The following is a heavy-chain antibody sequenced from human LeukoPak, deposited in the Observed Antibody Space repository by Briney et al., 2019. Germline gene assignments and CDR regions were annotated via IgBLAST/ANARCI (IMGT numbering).Heavy chain of an antibody. J-gene: IGHJ4*02. V-gene: IGHV4-34*01. CDR2: INRSGST. Sequence: SETLSLTCAVYGGSFSGYYWSWIRQPPGKGLEWIGEINRSGSTNYNPSLKSRVTISVDTSKNQFSLKLSSVTAADTAVYYCARAWSWQHADYWGQGTLVTVSS. D-gene: IGHD3-10*01. CDR1: GGSFSGYY. CDR3: ARAWSWQHADY.